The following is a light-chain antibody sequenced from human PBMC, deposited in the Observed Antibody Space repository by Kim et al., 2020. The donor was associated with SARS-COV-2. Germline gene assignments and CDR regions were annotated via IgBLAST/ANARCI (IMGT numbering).Light chain of an antibody. V-gene: IGLV1-51*01. J-gene: IGLJ3*02. CDR3: ATWDSSLSVGV. CDR2: DNN. CDR1: RSNIGSNP. Sequence: QSVLTQPPSVSAAPGQKVTISCSGSRSNIGSNPVSWYQQFPGTAPKLITYDNNKRPSGIPDRFSSSKSGTSATLGITGLRTGDEADYYCATWDSSLSVGVFGGGTKLTVL.